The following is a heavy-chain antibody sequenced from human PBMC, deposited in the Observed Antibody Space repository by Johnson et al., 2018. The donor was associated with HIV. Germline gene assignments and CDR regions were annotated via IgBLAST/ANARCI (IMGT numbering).Heavy chain of an antibody. D-gene: IGHD1-1*01. CDR1: GFTFSSYA. CDR2: IGSTAYGGTP. V-gene: IGHV3-49*03. CDR3: TTRTWSDAFDI. Sequence: VQVVESGGGVVQPGRSLRLSCAASGFTFSSYAMSWFRQAPGKGLGWVGFIGSTAYGGTPNSAASVKGRFTISRDDSKSIAYLQMNSLKTEDTAVYFCTTRTWSDAFDIWGRGTMVTVSS. J-gene: IGHJ3*02.